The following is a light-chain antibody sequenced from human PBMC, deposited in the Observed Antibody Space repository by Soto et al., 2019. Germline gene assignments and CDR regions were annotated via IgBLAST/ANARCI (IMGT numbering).Light chain of an antibody. J-gene: IGKJ2*01. Sequence: DIQMTQSPSSLSVSVGDRVTITCRASQSITNYLNWYQQKPGKSPKLLVYAASSLQSGVPSRFSGNGSGTDFTLTISSLQPEDVASYYCQQSDSYPYTFGQGTKLEI. CDR2: AAS. V-gene: IGKV1-39*01. CDR1: QSITNY. CDR3: QQSDSYPYT.